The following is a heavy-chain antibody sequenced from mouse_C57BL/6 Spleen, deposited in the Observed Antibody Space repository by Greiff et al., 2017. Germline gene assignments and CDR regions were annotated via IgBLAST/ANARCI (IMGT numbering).Heavy chain of an antibody. Sequence: VKLMESGPELVKPGASVKISCKASGYAFSSSWMNWVKQRPGKGLEWIGRIYPGDGDTNYNGKFKGKATLTADKSSSTAYMQLSSLTSEDSAVYFCARVGSSSGAMDYWGQGTSVTVSS. D-gene: IGHD1-1*01. CDR3: ARVGSSSGAMDY. CDR1: GYAFSSSW. V-gene: IGHV1-82*01. CDR2: IYPGDGDT. J-gene: IGHJ4*01.